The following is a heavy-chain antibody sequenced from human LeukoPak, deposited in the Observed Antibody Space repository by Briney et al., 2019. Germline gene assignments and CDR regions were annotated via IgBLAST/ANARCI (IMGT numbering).Heavy chain of an antibody. Sequence: SETLSLTCIVSGGSISSYYWSWIRQPAGKGLEWIGRIYTSGSTNYNPSLKSRVTMSVDTSKNQFSLKLSSVTAADTAVYYCARSYYYYTRYFQDCGQGTLVTVSS. D-gene: IGHD3-22*01. CDR1: GGSISSYY. V-gene: IGHV4-4*07. CDR2: IYTSGST. J-gene: IGHJ1*01. CDR3: ARSYYYYTRYFQD.